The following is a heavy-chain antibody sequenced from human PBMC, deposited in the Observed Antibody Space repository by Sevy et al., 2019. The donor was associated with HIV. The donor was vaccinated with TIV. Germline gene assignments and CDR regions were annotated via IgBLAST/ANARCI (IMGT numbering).Heavy chain of an antibody. V-gene: IGHV3-23*01. CDR1: GFTFSSYA. CDR2: ISGSGGST. Sequence: GGSLRLSCAASGFTFSSYAMSWVRQAPGKGLEWVSAISGSGGSTYYADSVKGRFTISRDNSKNTLYLHMNSLRAEDTAVYYCAKDLSTITIFGVDIQDYGMDVWGQGTTVTVSS. D-gene: IGHD3-3*01. J-gene: IGHJ6*02. CDR3: AKDLSTITIFGVDIQDYGMDV.